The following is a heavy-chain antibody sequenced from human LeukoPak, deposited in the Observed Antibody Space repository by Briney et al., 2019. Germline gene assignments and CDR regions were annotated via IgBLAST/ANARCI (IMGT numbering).Heavy chain of an antibody. CDR2: INPDGSQK. CDR1: GFTFSGNW. CDR3: AKLLGTATTYDS. J-gene: IGHJ4*02. V-gene: IGHV3-7*01. D-gene: IGHD5-24*01. Sequence: GGTLTLSCEVSGFTFSGNWMSWVRQAPGKGLEWVASINPDGSQKLYVDSVKGRSTISRDNTKSSLYLQMNSLGAEDTAMYYCAKLLGTATTYDSWGQGTRVTVSS.